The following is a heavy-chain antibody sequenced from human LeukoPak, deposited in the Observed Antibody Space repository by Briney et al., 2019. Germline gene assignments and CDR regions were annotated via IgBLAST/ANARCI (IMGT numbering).Heavy chain of an antibody. D-gene: IGHD3-3*01. J-gene: IGHJ4*02. Sequence: RGSLRLSCAASGFTFSSYAMSWVRQAPGEGLEWVSAISGSGGSTYYADSAKGRFTISRDNSKNKLYLQMHSLRAEDTAVYYCAKEEFGVDYFDYWGQGTLVTVSS. CDR3: AKEEFGVDYFDY. CDR2: ISGSGGST. CDR1: GFTFSSYA. V-gene: IGHV3-23*01.